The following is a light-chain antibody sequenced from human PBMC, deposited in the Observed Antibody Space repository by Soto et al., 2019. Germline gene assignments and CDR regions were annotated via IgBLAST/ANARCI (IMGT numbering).Light chain of an antibody. J-gene: IGKJ2*02. CDR3: QQYNSYAWT. CDR2: DAF. V-gene: IGKV1-5*01. CDR1: QSISSW. Sequence: DIQMTQSPSTLSASVGDRVTITCRASQSISSWLAWYQQKPGKAPKLLIYDAFSLESGVPSRFSGSGSGTEFTLTISSLQPDDVATYYCQQYNSYAWTFGQGTKLEIK.